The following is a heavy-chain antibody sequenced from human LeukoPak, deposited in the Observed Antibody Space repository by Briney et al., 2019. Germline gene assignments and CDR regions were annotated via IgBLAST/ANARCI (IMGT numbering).Heavy chain of an antibody. J-gene: IGHJ4*02. CDR3: ARAHLWFGEI. CDR2: IYYSGST. D-gene: IGHD3-10*01. V-gene: IGHV4-59*12. Sequence: SETLSLTCTVSGGSISSYYWSWIRQPPGKGLEWIGYIYYSGSTNYNPSLKSRAIISVDTSKNQFSLKLSSATAADTAVYYCARAHLWFGEIRGQGTLVTVSS. CDR1: GGSISSYY.